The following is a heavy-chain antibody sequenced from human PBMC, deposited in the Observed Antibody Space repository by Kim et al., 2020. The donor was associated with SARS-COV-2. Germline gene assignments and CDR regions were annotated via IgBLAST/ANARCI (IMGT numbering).Heavy chain of an antibody. V-gene: IGHV3-30*01. J-gene: IGHJ6*03. Sequence: RFNISRDNSKNTMYLQMNSLRAEDTAVYYCARVSTGTHFRLHYYYYYMDVWGKGTTVTVSS. D-gene: IGHD1-1*01. CDR3: ARVSTGTHFRLHYYYYYMDV.